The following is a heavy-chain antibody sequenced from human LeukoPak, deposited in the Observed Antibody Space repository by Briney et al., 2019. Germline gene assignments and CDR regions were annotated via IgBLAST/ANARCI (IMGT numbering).Heavy chain of an antibody. V-gene: IGHV4-61*01. CDR1: GGSVSSGSYY. J-gene: IGHJ3*02. Sequence: SETLSLTCTVSGGSVSSGSYYWSWIRQPPGKGLEWIGYIYYSGSTNYNPSLKSRVTISVDTSKNQFSLELSSVTAADTAVYYCARSNWREYAFDIWGQGTMVTVSS. CDR2: IYYSGST. D-gene: IGHD1-20*01. CDR3: ARSNWREYAFDI.